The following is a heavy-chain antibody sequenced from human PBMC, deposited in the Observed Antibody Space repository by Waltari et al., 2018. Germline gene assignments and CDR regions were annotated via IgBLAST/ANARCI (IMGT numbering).Heavy chain of an antibody. J-gene: IGHJ4*02. CDR3: ARFSHKDY. Sequence: EVQLVESGGGLIQPGGSLRHSCAASGFTGSKNYMSWVRQAPGKGLELVSVIYRGGNAYYADSVKGRFTISRDNSKNTVYLQMNSLRAEDTALYYCARFSHKDYWGQGILVTVSS. CDR1: GFTGSKNY. CDR2: IYRGGNA. V-gene: IGHV3-53*01.